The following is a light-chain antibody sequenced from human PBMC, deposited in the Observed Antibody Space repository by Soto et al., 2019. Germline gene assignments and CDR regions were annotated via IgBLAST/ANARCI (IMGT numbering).Light chain of an antibody. CDR2: EVS. CDR3: GSIPSGVAHV. Sequence: QSALTQPASVSGSPGQSITISCTGTCSDIGGYNSVSWYQQHPGKAPKLMIYEVSNRPSGISNRFSGSKSGNTASLTISGLQAEKGVDYYAGSIPSGVAHVCGTGTRVTVL. J-gene: IGLJ1*01. CDR1: CSDIGGYNS. V-gene: IGLV2-14*01.